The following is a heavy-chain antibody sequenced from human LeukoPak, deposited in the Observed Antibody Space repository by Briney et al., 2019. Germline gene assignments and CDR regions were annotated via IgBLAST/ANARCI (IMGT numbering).Heavy chain of an antibody. D-gene: IGHD3-22*01. CDR1: GGSISSGGYY. V-gene: IGHV4-31*03. CDR2: IYYSGST. J-gene: IGHJ4*02. CDR3: ARELLGYYDMNPYFDY. Sequence: SETLSLTCTVSGGSISSGGYYWSWIRQHPGKGLEWIGYIYYSGSTYYNPSLKSRVTISVDTSKNQFSLKLSSVTAADTAVYYCARELLGYYDMNPYFDYWGQGTLVTVSS.